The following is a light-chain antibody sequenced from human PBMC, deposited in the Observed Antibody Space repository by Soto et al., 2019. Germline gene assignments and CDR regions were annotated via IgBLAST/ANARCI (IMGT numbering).Light chain of an antibody. V-gene: IGKV1-5*01. J-gene: IGKJ1*01. CDR3: QQYNSYSPWT. CDR2: DAS. Sequence: DIQMTQSPSTLSASVGDRVTITCRASQSISSWLAWYQQKPGKAPKLLIYDASSLVSGVPSRFSGSGSGTAFTLTISSLQPDDFATYYCQQYNSYSPWTFGQGTKVEIK. CDR1: QSISSW.